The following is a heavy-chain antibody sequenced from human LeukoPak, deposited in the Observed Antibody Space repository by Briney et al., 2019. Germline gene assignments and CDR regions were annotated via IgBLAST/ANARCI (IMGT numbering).Heavy chain of an antibody. CDR2: INHSGST. CDR3: ARGQYRITIFGVVKNWFDP. CDR1: GGSFSGYY. V-gene: IGHV4-34*01. D-gene: IGHD3-3*01. Sequence: KTSETLSLTCAVYGGSFSGYYWSWIRQPPGKGLEWIGEINHSGSTNYNPSLKSRVTISVDTSKNQFSLKLSSVTAADTAVYYCARGQYRITIFGVVKNWFDPRGQGTLVTVSS. J-gene: IGHJ5*02.